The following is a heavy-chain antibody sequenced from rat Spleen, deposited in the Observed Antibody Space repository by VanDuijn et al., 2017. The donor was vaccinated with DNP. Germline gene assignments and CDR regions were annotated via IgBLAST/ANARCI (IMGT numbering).Heavy chain of an antibody. D-gene: IGHD5-1*01. CDR2: IKQDSSIK. CDR3: VTRGTGSDNWFAY. Sequence: EVKLVESGGVLVQPGRSLKLSCAASGLNFSDYWMGWVRQAPGKGLEWMGEIKQDSSIKNYNPSLRERFTISRDNDRNSLYLQMNNLGSEDSAIYYCVTRGTGSDNWFAYWGQGTLVTVSS. CDR1: GLNFSDYW. J-gene: IGHJ3*01. V-gene: IGHV4-2*01.